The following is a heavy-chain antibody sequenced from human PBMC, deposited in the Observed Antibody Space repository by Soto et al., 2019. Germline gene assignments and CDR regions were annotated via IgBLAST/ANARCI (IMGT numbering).Heavy chain of an antibody. CDR3: AAEVEWEPGHYYGMDV. D-gene: IGHD1-26*01. CDR1: GFTFTSSA. J-gene: IGHJ6*02. V-gene: IGHV1-58*01. Sequence: SVKVSCKASGFTFTSSAVQWVRQARGQRLEWIGWIVVGSGNTNYAQKFQGRVTITRDMSTSTAYMELSSLRSEDTAVYYCAAEVEWEPGHYYGMDVWGQGTTVTVSS. CDR2: IVVGSGNT.